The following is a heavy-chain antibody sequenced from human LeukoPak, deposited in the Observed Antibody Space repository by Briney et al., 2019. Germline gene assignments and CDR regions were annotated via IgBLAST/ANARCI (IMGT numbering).Heavy chain of an antibody. CDR2: ISGSGDNT. D-gene: IGHD3-10*01. CDR1: GFTFSSYA. Sequence: GGSLRLSCAASGFTFSSYAMSWVRQAPGKGLEWVSAISGSGDNTYYADSVKGRFTISRDNAKNSLYLQMNSLRAEDTAVYYCARDGNVLLWFGELLYGMDVWGQGTTVTVSS. V-gene: IGHV3-23*01. CDR3: ARDGNVLLWFGELLYGMDV. J-gene: IGHJ6*02.